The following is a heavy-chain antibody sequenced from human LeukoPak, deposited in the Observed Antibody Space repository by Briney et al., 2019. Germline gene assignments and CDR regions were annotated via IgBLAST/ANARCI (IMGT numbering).Heavy chain of an antibody. CDR3: AKDSPRSLRFLEWSYYYYMDV. V-gene: IGHV3-30*02. CDR2: IRYDGSNK. J-gene: IGHJ6*03. D-gene: IGHD3-3*01. CDR1: GFTFSSYG. Sequence: GGSLRPSCAASGFTFSSYGMHWVRQAPGKGLEWVAFIRYDGSNKYYADSVKGRFTISRDNSKNTLYLQMNSLRAEDTAVYYCAKDSPRSLRFLEWSYYYYMDVWGKGTTVTVSS.